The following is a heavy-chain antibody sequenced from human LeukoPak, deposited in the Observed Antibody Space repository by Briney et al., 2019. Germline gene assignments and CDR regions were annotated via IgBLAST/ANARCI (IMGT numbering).Heavy chain of an antibody. V-gene: IGHV3-7*01. CDR2: IKQDGSEK. CDR1: GFTFSRYW. Sequence: PGGSLRLSCAASGFTFSRYWMSWVRQAPGTGLEWVANIKQDGSEKSYVDSVTGRFTISRDNAKNSLYLQMNSLRAGDTAVYYCARGGWLPDYWGQGTLVTVSS. CDR3: ARGGWLPDY. J-gene: IGHJ4*02. D-gene: IGHD3-22*01.